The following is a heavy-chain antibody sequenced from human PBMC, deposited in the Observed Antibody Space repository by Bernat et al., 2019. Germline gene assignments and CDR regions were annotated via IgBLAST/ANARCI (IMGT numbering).Heavy chain of an antibody. D-gene: IGHD3-10*01. Sequence: EVQLVESGGGLVQPGGSLRLSCAASGFTFSSYWMSWVRQAPGKGLEWVANIKQDGSEKYYVDSVKGRFTISRDNAKSSLYLQMNSLRAEDTAVYYCARSLLWFGELLGYYFDYWGQGTLVTVSS. CDR1: GFTFSSYW. J-gene: IGHJ4*02. CDR2: IKQDGSEK. V-gene: IGHV3-7*03. CDR3: ARSLLWFGELLGYYFDY.